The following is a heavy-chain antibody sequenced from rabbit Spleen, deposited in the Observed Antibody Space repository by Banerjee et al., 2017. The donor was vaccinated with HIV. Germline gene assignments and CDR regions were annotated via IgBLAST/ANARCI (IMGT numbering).Heavy chain of an antibody. Sequence: QSLEESGGDLVKPGASLTLTCKASGFDFSNYDMCWVRQAPGKGLEWIACIAYGDGSTHYASWAKGRFTVSKTSSTTVTLQMTSLTAADTATYFCASEVVSGSGWSLGLWGPGTLVTVS. D-gene: IGHD1-1*01. CDR3: ASEVVSGSGWSLGL. V-gene: IGHV1S40*01. CDR2: IAYGDGST. CDR1: GFDFSNYD. J-gene: IGHJ4*01.